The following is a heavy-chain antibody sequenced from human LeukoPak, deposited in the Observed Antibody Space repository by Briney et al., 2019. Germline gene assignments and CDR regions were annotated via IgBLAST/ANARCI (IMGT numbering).Heavy chain of an antibody. V-gene: IGHV3-11*04. CDR1: GFTFSDYY. CDR3: ARGVVSDYYMDV. CDR2: ISSSGSTI. Sequence: PGGSLRLSCAASGFTFSDYYISWIRQAPGKGLEWVSYISSSGSTIYYADSVKGRFAISRDNAKNSLYLQMNSLRAEDTAVYYCARGVVSDYYMDVWGKGTTVTVSS. J-gene: IGHJ6*03. D-gene: IGHD2-15*01.